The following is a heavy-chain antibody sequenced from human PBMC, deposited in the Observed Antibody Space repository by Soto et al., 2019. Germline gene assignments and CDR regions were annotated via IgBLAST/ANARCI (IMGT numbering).Heavy chain of an antibody. CDR2: IYSTGNT. Sequence: PSETLSLTCTVSGHSIRSSSYWGWIRQPPGKGLEWIGSIYSTGNTYYNPSLNSQVTISVDTSKNQFSLNVIFVTAADTAVYYCRRSSRYSTDVWGQGTTVTVSS. D-gene: IGHD6-13*01. V-gene: IGHV4-38-2*02. J-gene: IGHJ6*02. CDR1: GHSIRSSSY. CDR3: RRSSRYSTDV.